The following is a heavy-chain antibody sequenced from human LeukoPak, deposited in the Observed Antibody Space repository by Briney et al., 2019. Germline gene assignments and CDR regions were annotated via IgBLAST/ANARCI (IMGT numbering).Heavy chain of an antibody. CDR1: GFTVSSNY. CDR3: ARGSYYDSSGYFDSAYYYYYYMDV. J-gene: IGHJ6*03. D-gene: IGHD3-22*01. V-gene: IGHV3-66*01. Sequence: PGGSLRLSCAASGFTVSSNYMSWVRQAPGKGLEWVSVIYSGGSTYYADSVKGRFTISRDNAKNSLYLQMNSLRAEDTAVYYCARGSYYDSSGYFDSAYYYYYYMDVWGKGTTVTVSS. CDR2: IYSGGST.